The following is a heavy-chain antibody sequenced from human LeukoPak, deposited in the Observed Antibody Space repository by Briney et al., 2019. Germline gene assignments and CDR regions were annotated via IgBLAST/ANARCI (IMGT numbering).Heavy chain of an antibody. CDR3: AKRDFPLTYDSSGYYDY. V-gene: IGHV3-23*01. CDR2: ISGSGGST. D-gene: IGHD3-22*01. Sequence: GGSLRLSCAASGFTFSSYAMSWVRQAPGKGLEWVSAISGSGGSTYYADSVKGRFTISRDNSKNTLYLQMNSLRAEDTAVYYWAKRDFPLTYDSSGYYDYWGQGTLVTVSS. CDR1: GFTFSSYA. J-gene: IGHJ4*02.